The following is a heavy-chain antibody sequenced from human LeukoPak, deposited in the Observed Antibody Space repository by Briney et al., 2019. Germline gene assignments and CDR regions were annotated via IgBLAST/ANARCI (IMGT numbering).Heavy chain of an antibody. CDR3: VSAPRNDPMPPFDY. CDR1: GFTFSNYA. J-gene: IGHJ4*02. Sequence: QPGGSLRLSSAASGFTFSNYAMTWVRQAPGKGLEWVSGISGSGGSTYYADSVKGRFTISRDNSKNTLSLQMNSLRAEDTAIYHCVSAPRNDPMPPFDYWGQGILVTVSS. D-gene: IGHD1-1*01. V-gene: IGHV3-23*01. CDR2: ISGSGGST.